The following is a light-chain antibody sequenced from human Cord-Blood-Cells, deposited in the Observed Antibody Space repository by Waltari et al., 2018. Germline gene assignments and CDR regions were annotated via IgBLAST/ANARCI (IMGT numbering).Light chain of an antibody. CDR1: QSISSY. J-gene: IGKJ1*01. Sequence: DIQMTQPPSSLPASVGDRVTITCRASQSISSYLNWYQQKPGKAPKLLIYAASSLQSGVPSRFSGSGSGTDFTLTISSLQPEDFATYYCQQSYSTPPWTFGQGTKVEIK. V-gene: IGKV1-39*01. CDR3: QQSYSTPPWT. CDR2: AAS.